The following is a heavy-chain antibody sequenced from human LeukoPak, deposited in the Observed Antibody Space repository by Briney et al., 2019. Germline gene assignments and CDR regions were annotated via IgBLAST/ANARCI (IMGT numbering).Heavy chain of an antibody. Sequence: SETLSLTCIVSGASISSGSYYWSWIRQPAGKGLEWIGRISTSGSTNLNPSLKSRVTISVDTSKNQFSLKLSSVTAADTAVYYCARLSGDSSSWYDYWGQGTLVTVSS. D-gene: IGHD6-13*01. V-gene: IGHV4-61*02. J-gene: IGHJ4*02. CDR1: GASISSGSYY. CDR2: ISTSGST. CDR3: ARLSGDSSSWYDY.